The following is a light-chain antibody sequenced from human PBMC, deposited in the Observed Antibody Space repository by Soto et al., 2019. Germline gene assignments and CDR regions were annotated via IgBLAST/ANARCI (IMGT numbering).Light chain of an antibody. Sequence: DFQMTQSPSSVSASVGDRVTITWRASRDIYTWLAWYQQKPGKEYKLMIYGASTLQSGVPSRFSGVGSGTDVILTISILQPEHFATYLCHKANTLPLAFGGGTTVEI. CDR3: HKANTLPLA. J-gene: IGKJ4*01. CDR1: RDIYTW. V-gene: IGKV1-12*01. CDR2: GAS.